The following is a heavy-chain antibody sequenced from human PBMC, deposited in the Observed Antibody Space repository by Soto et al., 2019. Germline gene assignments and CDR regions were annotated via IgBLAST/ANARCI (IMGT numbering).Heavy chain of an antibody. CDR2: ITSSSSYI. J-gene: IGHJ3*02. Sequence: EVQLVESGGGLVKPGGSLRLSCAASGFTFSTYSMNWVRQAPGKGLEWISSITSSSSYIYYADSVKGRFSISRDNAKNSLYLQMNSLRAADTAVYYCARDKPATSFGVCDIWGQGTKVTVSS. D-gene: IGHD3-10*01. CDR3: ARDKPATSFGVCDI. V-gene: IGHV3-21*01. CDR1: GFTFSTYS.